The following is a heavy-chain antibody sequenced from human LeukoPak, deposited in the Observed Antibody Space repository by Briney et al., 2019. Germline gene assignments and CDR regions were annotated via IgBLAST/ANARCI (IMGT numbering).Heavy chain of an antibody. V-gene: IGHV4-39*02. Sequence: SETLSLTCTVSGGSINSTNYYWGWIRQPPGKGLEWIGSIYYTGSTYYNPSLKSRITISVDTSKNHFSLKLSSVTAADTAVYYCARANYYDSSGYYYNAFDIWGQGTMVTVSS. CDR1: GGSINSTNYY. D-gene: IGHD3-22*01. CDR3: ARANYYDSSGYYYNAFDI. J-gene: IGHJ3*02. CDR2: IYYTGST.